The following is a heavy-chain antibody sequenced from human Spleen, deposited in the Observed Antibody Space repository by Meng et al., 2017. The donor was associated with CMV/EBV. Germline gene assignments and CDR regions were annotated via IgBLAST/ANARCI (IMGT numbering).Heavy chain of an antibody. CDR1: GFTVSYYD. D-gene: IGHD6-6*01. J-gene: IGHJ6*02. V-gene: IGHV3-30*04. CDR2: ISYDEIKT. CDR3: ARVPYRSSSGEYFYYHGMDV. Sequence: GESLKISCAASGFTVSYYDMHWVRQAPGRGLEWVAVISYDEIKTYYADSMRGRFTISRDNSKNTLYLEMTSPRPEDTAVYYCARVPYRSSSGEYFYYHGMDVWGQGTTVTVSS.